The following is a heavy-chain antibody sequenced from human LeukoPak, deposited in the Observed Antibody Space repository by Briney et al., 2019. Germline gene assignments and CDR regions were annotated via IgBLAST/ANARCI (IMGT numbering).Heavy chain of an antibody. CDR1: GGTFSSYA. J-gene: IGHJ6*03. CDR2: IIPIFGTA. CDR3: ARDLGRDHRYYYYYYMDV. V-gene: IGHV1-69*06. D-gene: IGHD1-14*01. Sequence: GASVKVSCKASGGTFSSYAISWVRQAPGQGLEWMGGIIPIFGTANYAQKFQGRVTITADKSTSTAYMELSSLRSEDTAVYYCARDLGRDHRYYYYYYMDVWGQGTLVTVSS.